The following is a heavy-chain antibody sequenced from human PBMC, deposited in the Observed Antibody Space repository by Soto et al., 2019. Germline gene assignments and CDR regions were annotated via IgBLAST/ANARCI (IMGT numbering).Heavy chain of an antibody. V-gene: IGHV4-59*01. J-gene: IGHJ5*02. D-gene: IGHD3-3*01. CDR2: IYYSGST. Sequence: SETLSLTCTVSGGSISSYYWSWIRQPPGKGLEWIGYIYYSGSTNYNPSLKSRVTISVDTSKNQFSLKLSSVTAADTAVYYCARLSSYDFWSGYQPPRRRWFDPWGQGTLVTVSS. CDR1: GGSISSYY. CDR3: ARLSSYDFWSGYQPPRRRWFDP.